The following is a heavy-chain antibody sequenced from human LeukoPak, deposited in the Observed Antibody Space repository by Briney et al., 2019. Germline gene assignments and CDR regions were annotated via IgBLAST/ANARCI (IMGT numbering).Heavy chain of an antibody. CDR3: ARVMVGVRGLHFDD. D-gene: IGHD3-10*01. V-gene: IGHV4-61*02. Sequence: PSETLFLTCTVSGGSISTGSDYWSWIRQAAGKGLEWIGRIYTSGSTDYNPSLRSRVTISVDTSKNQFSLRLSSVTAADTAVYYCARVMVGVRGLHFDDWGQGTLVTVSS. CDR2: IYTSGST. CDR1: GGSISTGSDY. J-gene: IGHJ4*02.